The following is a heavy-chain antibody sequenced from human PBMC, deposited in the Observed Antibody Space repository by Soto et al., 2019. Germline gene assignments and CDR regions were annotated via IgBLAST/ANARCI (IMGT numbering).Heavy chain of an antibody. CDR2: ISAYNGDT. D-gene: IGHD2-15*01. J-gene: IGHJ4*02. CDR3: ARGPAGGLRGGVSY. Sequence: XSVKGSCETSGYTFANYGITWVRQAPGQGLKWMGWISAYNGDTNYAQKFQGRVIMTTDTSTTTAYMELRSLRSDDTAVYYCARGPAGGLRGGVSYWGQGTLVTVSS. V-gene: IGHV1-18*04. CDR1: GYTFANYG.